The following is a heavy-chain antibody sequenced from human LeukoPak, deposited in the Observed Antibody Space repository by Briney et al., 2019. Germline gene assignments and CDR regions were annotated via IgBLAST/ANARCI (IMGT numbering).Heavy chain of an antibody. V-gene: IGHV3-21*01. J-gene: IGHJ4*02. Sequence: GGSLRLSCAASGFTFISHSMNWVRQAPGKGLEWVSTISSSGTYIYYADSVKGRFTISRDNSKNTLYLQMNSLRAEDTAVYYCARDTERFDWLLFAEPTGFDYWGQGTLVTVSS. CDR2: ISSSGTYI. CDR3: ARDTERFDWLLFAEPTGFDY. D-gene: IGHD3-9*01. CDR1: GFTFISHS.